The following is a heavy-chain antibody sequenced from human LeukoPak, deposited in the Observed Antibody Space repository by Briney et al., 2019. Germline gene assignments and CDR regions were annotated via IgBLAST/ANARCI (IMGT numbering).Heavy chain of an antibody. CDR1: GYSFTSYW. CDR2: IYPGDSDT. J-gene: IGHJ4*02. Sequence: GESLKISCQGSGYSFTSYWIGWVRQMPGKGLEWMGIIYPGDSDTRYSPSFQGQVTISADKSISTAYLQWSSLKASDTAMYYCARLEGRWAMVTYFVYWGQGTLVTVSS. D-gene: IGHD5-18*01. CDR3: ARLEGRWAMVTYFVY. V-gene: IGHV5-51*01.